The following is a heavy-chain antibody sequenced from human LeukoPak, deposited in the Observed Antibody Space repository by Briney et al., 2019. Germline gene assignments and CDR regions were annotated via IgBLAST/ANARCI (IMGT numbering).Heavy chain of an antibody. CDR2: IIPIFGTA. CDR1: GGTFNSYA. D-gene: IGHD3-3*01. V-gene: IGHV1-69*05. J-gene: IGHJ4*02. Sequence: ASVKVSCKASGGTFNSYAISWVRQAPGQGLEWMGGIIPIFGTANYAQKFQGRVTITTDESTSTAYMELSSLRSEDTAGYYCARDVGEYDFWSGSISDGYRLDYWGQGTLVTVSS. CDR3: ARDVGEYDFWSGSISDGYRLDY.